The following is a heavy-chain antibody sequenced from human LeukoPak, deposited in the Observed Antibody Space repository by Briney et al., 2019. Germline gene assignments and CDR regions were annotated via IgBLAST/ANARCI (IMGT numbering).Heavy chain of an antibody. D-gene: IGHD6-13*01. V-gene: IGHV3-30*04. Sequence: GRSLRLSCAASGFTFSSYAMHWVRQSPGKGLEWVAVISYDGSNKYYADSVKGRFTISRDNSKNTLYLQMNSLRAEDTAVYYCARATGYSSSWYSSQNGMDVWGRGTTVTVSS. J-gene: IGHJ6*02. CDR3: ARATGYSSSWYSSQNGMDV. CDR2: ISYDGSNK. CDR1: GFTFSSYA.